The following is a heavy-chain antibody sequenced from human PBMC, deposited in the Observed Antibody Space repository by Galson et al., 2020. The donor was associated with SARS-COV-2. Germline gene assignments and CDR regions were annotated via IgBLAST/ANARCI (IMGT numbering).Heavy chain of an antibody. CDR1: GFTFSRYA. J-gene: IGHJ3*02. V-gene: IGHV3-23*01. CDR2: ISGSGIST. Sequence: TGGSLRLSCAASGFTFSRYAMSWVRQAPGKGLEWVSGISGSGISTYYQDSVKGRFIISRDNSKNTLYLQMNGLRAEETAVYYCGPGKDGYEWPDAFDIWGQGTMVTVSS. CDR3: GPGKDGYEWPDAFDI. D-gene: IGHD5-12*01.